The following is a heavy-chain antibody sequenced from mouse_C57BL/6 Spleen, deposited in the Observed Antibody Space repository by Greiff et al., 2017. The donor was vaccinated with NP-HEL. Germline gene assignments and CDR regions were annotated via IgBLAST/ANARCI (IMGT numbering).Heavy chain of an antibody. Sequence: VQLQESGPGLVQPSQSLSITCTVSGFSLTSYGVHWVRQSPGKGLEWLGVIWRGGSTDYNAAFMSRMSITKDNSKSQVFFKMNSLQADDTAIYYCAKKSSSHWYFDVWGTGTTVTVSS. CDR3: AKKSSSHWYFDV. CDR1: GFSLTSYG. D-gene: IGHD1-1*01. CDR2: IWRGGST. V-gene: IGHV2-5*01. J-gene: IGHJ1*03.